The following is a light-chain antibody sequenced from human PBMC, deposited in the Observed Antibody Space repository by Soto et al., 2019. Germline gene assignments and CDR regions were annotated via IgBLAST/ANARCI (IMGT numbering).Light chain of an antibody. CDR3: ALYMGSGISV. V-gene: IGLV8-61*01. Sequence: QTVVTQEPSFSVSPGGTVTLTCGLSSGSVSTSSYPSWYQQTPGQAPRTLIYSTNTRSSGVADRFSGSILGNKAALTIKGAQADDESDYYCALYMGSGISVFGGGTKLTVL. J-gene: IGLJ3*02. CDR1: SGSVSTSSY. CDR2: STN.